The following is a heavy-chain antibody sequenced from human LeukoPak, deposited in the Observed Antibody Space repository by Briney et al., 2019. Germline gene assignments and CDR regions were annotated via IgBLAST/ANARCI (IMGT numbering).Heavy chain of an antibody. Sequence: GASVKVSCKASGGTFSSYAISWVRQAPGQGLEWMGGIIPIFGTANCAQKFQGRVTITADESTSTAYMELSSLRSEDTAVYYCATSAQPDYFDYWGQGTLVTVSS. CDR2: IIPIFGTA. CDR3: ATSAQPDYFDY. D-gene: IGHD6-13*01. J-gene: IGHJ4*02. CDR1: GGTFSSYA. V-gene: IGHV1-69*01.